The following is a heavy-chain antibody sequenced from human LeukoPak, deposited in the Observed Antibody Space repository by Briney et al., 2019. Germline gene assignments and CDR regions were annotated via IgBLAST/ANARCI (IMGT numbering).Heavy chain of an antibody. V-gene: IGHV5-51*01. CDR1: GYSFTNYW. CDR2: MHPGESEI. Sequence: RGESLKISCKASGYSFTNYWIAWVRQNPGKGLEWMGIMHPGESEINYSPSFEGQVTISADTSISTAYLEWYSLKASDSAIYYCAKTIASLGSGARYFDPWGQGTMITVSS. D-gene: IGHD5/OR15-5a*01. CDR3: AKTIASLGSGARYFDP. J-gene: IGHJ5*02.